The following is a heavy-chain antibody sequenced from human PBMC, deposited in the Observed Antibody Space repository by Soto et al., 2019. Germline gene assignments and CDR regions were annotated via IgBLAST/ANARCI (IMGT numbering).Heavy chain of an antibody. CDR1: GGTFSSYA. Sequence: SVKVSCKASGGTFSSYAISWVRQAPGQGLEWMGGIIPIFGTANYAQKFQGRVTITADESTSTAYMELSSLRSEDTAVYYCARTKSITKAIDYWGHGTLVVVSS. CDR3: ARTKSITKAIDY. J-gene: IGHJ4*01. V-gene: IGHV1-69*13. CDR2: IIPIFGTA. D-gene: IGHD3-10*01.